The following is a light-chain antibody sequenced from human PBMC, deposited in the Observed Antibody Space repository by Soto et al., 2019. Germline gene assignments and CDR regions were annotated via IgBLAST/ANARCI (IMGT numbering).Light chain of an antibody. J-gene: IGKJ2*01. CDR2: DAS. V-gene: IGKV3-11*01. CDR1: QSVSNS. Sequence: EIVLTQSPATLSLSPGERATLSCRASQSVSNSLAWFQQKPGQAPRLLIYDASNMATDIPARFSGSGSGTDFTLTISSLEPEDFAVYYCQQRRNWPRTFGQGTKLEIK. CDR3: QQRRNWPRT.